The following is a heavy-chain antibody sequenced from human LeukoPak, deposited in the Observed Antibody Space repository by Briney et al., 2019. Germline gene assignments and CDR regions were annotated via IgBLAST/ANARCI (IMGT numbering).Heavy chain of an antibody. CDR3: ARGRGYSYGLYYYYYGMDV. V-gene: IGHV1-3*01. J-gene: IGHJ6*02. D-gene: IGHD5-18*01. Sequence: GASVKVSCKASGYTFTSYAMYWVRQAPGQRLEWMGWINAGNGNTKYSQNFQGRVTITRDTSASTAYMELSSLRSEDTAVYYCARGRGYSYGLYYYYYGMDVWGQGTTVTVSS. CDR1: GYTFTSYA. CDR2: INAGNGNT.